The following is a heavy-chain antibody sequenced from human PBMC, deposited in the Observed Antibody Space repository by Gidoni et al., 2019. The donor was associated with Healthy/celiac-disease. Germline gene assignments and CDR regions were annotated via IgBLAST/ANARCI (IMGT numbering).Heavy chain of an antibody. CDR2: IDPSDSYT. CDR3: ARRNRLWFGEYPTPYYYGMDV. J-gene: IGHJ6*02. CDR1: GYSFTSYW. V-gene: IGHV5-10-1*01. D-gene: IGHD3-10*01. Sequence: EVQLVQSGAEVKKPGESLRISCKGSGYSFTSYWISWVRQMPGKGLEWMGRIDPSDSYTNYSPSFQGHVTISADKSISTAYLQWSSLKASDTAMYYCARRNRLWFGEYPTPYYYGMDVWGQGTTVTVSS.